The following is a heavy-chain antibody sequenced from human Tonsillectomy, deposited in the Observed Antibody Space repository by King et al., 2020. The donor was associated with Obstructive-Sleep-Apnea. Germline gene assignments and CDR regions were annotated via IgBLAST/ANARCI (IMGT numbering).Heavy chain of an antibody. CDR3: SGHYH. CDR1: GFTFSNAW. V-gene: IGHV3-15*01. J-gene: IGHJ5*02. CDR2: LRSKSDGGTT. D-gene: IGHD5-12*01. Sequence: VQLVESGGGLVKPGGSLRLSCAVSGFTFSNAWMTWVRQAPGKGLEWVGRLRSKSDGGTTDYAAPVKGRFTISGVDSKNTLYLQMNSLKTEVTAVYYCSGHYHWGQGTLVTVSS.